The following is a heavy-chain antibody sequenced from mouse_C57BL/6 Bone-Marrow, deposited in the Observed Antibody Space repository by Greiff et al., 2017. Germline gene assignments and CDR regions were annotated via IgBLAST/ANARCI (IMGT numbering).Heavy chain of an antibody. Sequence: VQLQQSGAELVRPGTSVKVSCKASGYAFTNYLIEWVKQRPGQGLEWIGVINPGSGGTNYNEKFKGKATLTADKSSSTAYMQLSSLTSVDSAVYFCARAGYYDGSSLFAYWGQGTLVTVSA. CDR2: INPGSGGT. D-gene: IGHD1-1*01. CDR1: GYAFTNYL. J-gene: IGHJ3*01. CDR3: ARAGYYDGSSLFAY. V-gene: IGHV1-54*01.